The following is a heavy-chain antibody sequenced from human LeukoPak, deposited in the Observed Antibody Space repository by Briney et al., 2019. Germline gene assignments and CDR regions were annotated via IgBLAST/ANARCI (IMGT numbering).Heavy chain of an antibody. CDR1: GFTFSYYY. D-gene: IGHD3-22*01. CDR2: IRNKANTYTT. CDR3: VRRAASGYLDY. Sequence: PGGSLRLSCAASGFTFSYYYMDWVRQAPGKGLEWVGRIRNKANTYTTEHAASVAGTFTMSRGDTKNSLWLQMNSLKTDDTAVYYCVRRAASGYLDYWGQGTLVTVSS. V-gene: IGHV3-72*01. J-gene: IGHJ4*02.